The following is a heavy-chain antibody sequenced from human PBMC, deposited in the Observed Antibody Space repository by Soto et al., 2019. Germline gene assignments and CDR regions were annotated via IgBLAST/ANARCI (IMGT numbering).Heavy chain of an antibody. D-gene: IGHD6-13*01. CDR3: AKASVWYPYFDS. V-gene: IGHV3-23*01. CDR1: EFSFEDYA. CDR2: ITYTGVST. Sequence: GGSLRLSCASSEFSFEDYAMSWVRQAPGKGLEWVSSITYTGVSTYYVDSVKGRFTISRDNSKDTLYLQMNSLRAEDTAIYYCAKASVWYPYFDSWGQGTLLTVSS. J-gene: IGHJ4*02.